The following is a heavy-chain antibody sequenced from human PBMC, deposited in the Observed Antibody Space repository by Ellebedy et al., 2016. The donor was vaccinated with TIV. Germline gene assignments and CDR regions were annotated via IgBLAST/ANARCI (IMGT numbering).Heavy chain of an antibody. Sequence: MPSETLSLTCTVSGGSISSRSYYWGWIRQPPGKNLEWIGTIYYNGDAYYNPSLRSRVSISIDTSKNQFSLKLSSVTAADTAVYYCARPAYPSSTGNGWFDPWGQGTLVTVSS. CDR3: ARPAYPSSTGNGWFDP. V-gene: IGHV4-39*01. CDR2: IYYNGDA. D-gene: IGHD2-2*01. CDR1: GGSISSRSYY. J-gene: IGHJ5*02.